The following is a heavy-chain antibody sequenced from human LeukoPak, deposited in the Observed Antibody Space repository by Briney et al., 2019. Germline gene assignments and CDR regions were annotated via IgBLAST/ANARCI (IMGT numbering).Heavy chain of an antibody. Sequence: SETLSLTCTVSGYSISSGYYWGWIRQPPGKGLEWIGSIYHSGSTNYNPSLKSRVTISVDTSKNQFSLKLSSVTAADTAVYYCVNNWFDPWGQGTLVTVSS. J-gene: IGHJ5*02. CDR3: VNNWFDP. CDR2: IYHSGST. CDR1: GYSISSGYY. V-gene: IGHV4-38-2*02.